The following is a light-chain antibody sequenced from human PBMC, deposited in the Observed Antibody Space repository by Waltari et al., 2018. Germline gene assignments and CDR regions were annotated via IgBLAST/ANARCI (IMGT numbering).Light chain of an antibody. CDR1: SSDIGAYNY. CDR2: DVS. J-gene: IGLJ3*02. V-gene: IGLV2-14*01. Sequence: QSVLTQPASVSGSPGQSITISCTGTSSDIGAYNYVSWYQQHPGKAPKLMIYDVSKWPSGVSNRFSGSKSGNAASLTISGRQADGEADYYCRSYTGRNTWVFGGGTKLIVL. CDR3: RSYTGRNTWV.